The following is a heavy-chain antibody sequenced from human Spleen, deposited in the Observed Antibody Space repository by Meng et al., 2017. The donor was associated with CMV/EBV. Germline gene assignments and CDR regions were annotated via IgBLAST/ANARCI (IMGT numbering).Heavy chain of an antibody. V-gene: IGHV4-38-2*02. Sequence: SETLSLTCTVSGYSISSGYYWGWIRQPPGKGLEWIGSIYHSGSTYYNPSLKSRVTISVDTSKNQFSLKLSSVTAADTAVYYCASFRDGYPIDHWGQGTLVTVSS. CDR3: ASFRDGYPIDH. D-gene: IGHD5-24*01. J-gene: IGHJ4*02. CDR1: GYSISSGYY. CDR2: IYHSGST.